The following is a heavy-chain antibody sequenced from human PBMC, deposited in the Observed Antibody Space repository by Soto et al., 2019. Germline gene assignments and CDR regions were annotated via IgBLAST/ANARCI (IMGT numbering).Heavy chain of an antibody. D-gene: IGHD3-10*01. Sequence: QVQLVQSGAEVKKPGASVKVSCKASGYTFTSYGISWVRQAPGQGLEWMGWISAYNGNTNYAQKLQGRVTMTTDTSTSTAYMELRSLRSDDTAVYYCARGPEFWGSRSYSPTLYYFDYWGQLTLVTVSS. CDR1: GYTFTSYG. J-gene: IGHJ4*02. CDR3: ARGPEFWGSRSYSPTLYYFDY. CDR2: ISAYNGNT. V-gene: IGHV1-18*01.